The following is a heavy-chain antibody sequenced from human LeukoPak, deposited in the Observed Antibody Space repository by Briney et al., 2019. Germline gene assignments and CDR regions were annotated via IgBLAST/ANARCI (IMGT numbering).Heavy chain of an antibody. Sequence: GGSLRLSCAASGFPFSKYWMHWVRQAPGKGPVWVSRVNSDGSTTNYADSVKGRFTISRDNAENPLYMRMNSLRPEDTAVYYCARGYYSSSRFDSWGQGTLVTVSS. CDR3: ARGYYSSSRFDS. CDR1: GFPFSKYW. CDR2: VNSDGSTT. V-gene: IGHV3-74*01. J-gene: IGHJ4*02. D-gene: IGHD6-13*01.